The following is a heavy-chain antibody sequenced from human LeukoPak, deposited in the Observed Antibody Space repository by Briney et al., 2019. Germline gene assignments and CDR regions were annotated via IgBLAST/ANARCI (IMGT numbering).Heavy chain of an antibody. V-gene: IGHV1-2*02. CDR1: GYTFTGYY. CDR2: INGNRGGT. D-gene: IGHD3-10*01. Sequence: ASVKVSCKASGYTFTGYYMHWVRQAHAQGLERMCWINGNRGGTKYAQKFQGRVTMTRDTSISTAYIELSRLTSDDTAVYYCARDPPTSAELASWGQGTLVTVSS. CDR3: ARDPPTSAELAS. J-gene: IGHJ4*02.